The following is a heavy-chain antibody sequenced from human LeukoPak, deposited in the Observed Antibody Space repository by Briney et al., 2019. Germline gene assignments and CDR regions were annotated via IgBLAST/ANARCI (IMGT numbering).Heavy chain of an antibody. V-gene: IGHV1-2*02. J-gene: IGHJ6*03. CDR3: ARGVVPAAFYYYYYYMDV. Sequence: WASVKVCCKASGYTFTGYYMHWVRQAPGQGLEWMGWINPNSGGTNYAQKFQGRVTMTRDTSISTAYMELSRLRSDDTAVYYCARGVVPAAFYYYYYYMDVWGKGTTVTVSS. CDR1: GYTFTGYY. D-gene: IGHD2-2*01. CDR2: INPNSGGT.